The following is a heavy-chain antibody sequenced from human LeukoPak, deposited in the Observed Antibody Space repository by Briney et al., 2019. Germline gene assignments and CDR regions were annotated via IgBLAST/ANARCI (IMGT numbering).Heavy chain of an antibody. J-gene: IGHJ3*02. Sequence: ASVKVSCKASGYTFTSYYMHWVRQAPGQGLEWMGIINPSGGSTSYAQKFQGRVTMTWDTSTSTVYMELSSLRSEDTAVYYCARATKFLAFDIWGQGTMVTVSS. CDR3: ARATKFLAFDI. CDR1: GYTFTSYY. CDR2: INPSGGST. D-gene: IGHD2/OR15-2a*01. V-gene: IGHV1-46*01.